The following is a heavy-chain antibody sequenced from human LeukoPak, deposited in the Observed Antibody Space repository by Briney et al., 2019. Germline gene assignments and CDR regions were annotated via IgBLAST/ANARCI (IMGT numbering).Heavy chain of an antibody. CDR2: INTDGSST. J-gene: IGHJ4*02. CDR3: AKGLMGATPYYFDY. CDR1: GFTVSSNY. D-gene: IGHD1-26*01. V-gene: IGHV3-74*01. Sequence: GGSLRLSCAAFGFTVSSNYMSWVRQAPGKGLEWVSRINTDGSSTTYADSVKGRFTISRDNAKNTLYLQMNSLRADDTAVYYCAKGLMGATPYYFDYWGQGTLVTVSS.